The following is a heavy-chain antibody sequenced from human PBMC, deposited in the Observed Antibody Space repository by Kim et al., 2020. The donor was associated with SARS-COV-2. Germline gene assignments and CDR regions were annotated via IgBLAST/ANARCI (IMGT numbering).Heavy chain of an antibody. D-gene: IGHD4-4*01. V-gene: IGHV4-59*08. CDR3: ARRGTYRDWYFDL. J-gene: IGHJ2*01. Sequence: HYSPSLSSRVTVSVDTSKNQFSLKLYSVTAADTAIYYCARRGTYRDWYFDLWGRGTLVPVSS.